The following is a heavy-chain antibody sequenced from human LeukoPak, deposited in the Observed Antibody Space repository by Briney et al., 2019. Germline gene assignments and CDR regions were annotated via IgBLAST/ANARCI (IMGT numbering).Heavy chain of an antibody. CDR2: INAGNGNT. CDR1: GYTFTSYG. CDR3: ARVGATTGY. V-gene: IGHV1-3*01. J-gene: IGHJ4*02. D-gene: IGHD1-26*01. Sequence: ASVKVSCKASGYTFTSYGISWVRQAPGQGLEWMGWINAGNGNTKYSQKFQGRVTITRDTSASTAYMELSSLRSEDTAVYYCARVGATTGYWGQGTLVTVSS.